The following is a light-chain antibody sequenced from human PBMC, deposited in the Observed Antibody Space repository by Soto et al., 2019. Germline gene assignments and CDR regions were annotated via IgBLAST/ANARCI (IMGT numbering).Light chain of an antibody. CDR3: QNYNGYSWT. CDR1: QSVSTW. V-gene: IGKV1-5*01. Sequence: DIQMTQSPSTLAASVGDRVTITCRAIQSVSTWLSCYQHKPVNAPTLLIYDASSLESGVQSRFSGNGSGTEFSLTISSLQPDDFATYYCQNYNGYSWTFGLGTKVDIK. J-gene: IGKJ1*01. CDR2: DAS.